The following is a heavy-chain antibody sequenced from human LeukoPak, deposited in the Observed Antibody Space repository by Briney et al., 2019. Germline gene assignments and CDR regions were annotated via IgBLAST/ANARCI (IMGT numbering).Heavy chain of an antibody. CDR2: IYYSGSS. CDR1: GGSISSSNW. CDR3: ARNRDGYNSFDY. Sequence: SGTLSLTCAVSGGSISSSNWWSRIRQHPGKGLEWIGYIYYSGSSYYNPSLRSRVTISVDTSKNHFSLKLSSVTAADTAVYYCARNRDGYNSFDYWGQGTLVTVSS. D-gene: IGHD5-24*01. J-gene: IGHJ4*02. V-gene: IGHV4-31*11.